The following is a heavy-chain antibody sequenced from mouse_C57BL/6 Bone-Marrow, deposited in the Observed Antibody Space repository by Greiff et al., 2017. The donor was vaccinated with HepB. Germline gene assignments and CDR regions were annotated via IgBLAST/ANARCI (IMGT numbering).Heavy chain of an antibody. V-gene: IGHV1-54*01. CDR1: GYAFTNYL. J-gene: IGHJ2*01. D-gene: IGHD3-1*01. CDR3: ARGLYS. CDR2: INPGSGGT. Sequence: VQLQQSGAELVRPGTSVKVSCKASGYAFTNYLIEWVKQRPGQGLEWIGVINPGSGGTNYNEKFKGKATLTADKSSSTAYMQLSSLTSEDSAVYFCARGLYSWGQGTTLTVSS.